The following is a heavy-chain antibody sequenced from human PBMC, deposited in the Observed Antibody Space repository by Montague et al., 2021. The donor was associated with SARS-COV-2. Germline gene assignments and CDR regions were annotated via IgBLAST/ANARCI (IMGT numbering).Heavy chain of an antibody. D-gene: IGHD2/OR15-2a*01. Sequence: SETLSLTCSVSGGPVNSGSYYWTWIRQPPGKGLEWIGYIFYTGDTKYNPSLKRRVRISLETSKNQFSLELTSVTAADTAVYFCARETFYRFGRVVDLWGRGTLVTVSS. CDR2: IFYTGDT. CDR3: ARETFYRFGRVVDL. J-gene: IGHJ2*01. V-gene: IGHV4-61*01. CDR1: GGPVNSGSYY.